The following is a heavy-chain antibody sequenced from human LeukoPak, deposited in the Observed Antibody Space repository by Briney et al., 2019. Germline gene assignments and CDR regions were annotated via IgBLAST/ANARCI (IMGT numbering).Heavy chain of an antibody. Sequence: SETLSLTCTVSGGSISSGSYYWTWIRQPPGKGLEWIGYIYYGGSTNYNPSLKSRVTISADTSKNHFSLKVSAVTAADTAVYYCATLNYGGKSNDAFDIWGQGTMVTVSS. CDR1: GGSISSGSYY. CDR2: IYYGGST. V-gene: IGHV4-61*01. CDR3: ATLNYGGKSNDAFDI. D-gene: IGHD4-23*01. J-gene: IGHJ3*02.